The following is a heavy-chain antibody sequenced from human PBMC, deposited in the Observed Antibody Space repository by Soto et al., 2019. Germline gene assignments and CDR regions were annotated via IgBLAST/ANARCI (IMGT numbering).Heavy chain of an antibody. CDR3: AKSATSNWFDP. J-gene: IGHJ5*02. CDR1: GFTFSSYG. Sequence: SLRLSCAASGFTFSSYGMHWVRQAPGKGLEWVAVISYDGSNKYYADSVKGRFTISRDNSKNTLYLQMNSLRAKDTAVYYCAKSATSNWFDPWGQGTLVTVSS. V-gene: IGHV3-30*18. CDR2: ISYDGSNK.